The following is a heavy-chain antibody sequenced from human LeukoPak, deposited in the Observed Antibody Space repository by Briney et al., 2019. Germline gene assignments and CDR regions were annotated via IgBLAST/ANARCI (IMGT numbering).Heavy chain of an antibody. D-gene: IGHD2-2*01. CDR2: INANSGGT. CDR1: GYTFTEYY. J-gene: IGHJ5*02. Sequence: ASLKVSCKASGYTFTEYYMHWVRQAPGQGREWMGWINANSGGTNYAQKFQGRVTMTRDTSISTAYMELSRLRSDDTAVSYCARGRVVVVPAAGWFDPWGQGTLVTVSS. CDR3: ARGRVVVVPAAGWFDP. V-gene: IGHV1-2*02.